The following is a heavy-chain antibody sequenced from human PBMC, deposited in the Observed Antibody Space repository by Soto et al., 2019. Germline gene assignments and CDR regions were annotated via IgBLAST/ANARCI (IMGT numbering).Heavy chain of an antibody. D-gene: IGHD1-20*01. Sequence: QVQLQESGPGLVKPSETLSLTCTVSGGSISSYYWSWIRQPPGKGLEWIGYIYYSGSTNYNPSLKGRVTNSVDQTKNQFSLKLSSVPAADTAVYYCARYLDYYYGMDVWGQGTTVTVSS. J-gene: IGHJ6*02. CDR3: ARYLDYYYGMDV. CDR1: GGSISSYY. CDR2: IYYSGST. V-gene: IGHV4-59*08.